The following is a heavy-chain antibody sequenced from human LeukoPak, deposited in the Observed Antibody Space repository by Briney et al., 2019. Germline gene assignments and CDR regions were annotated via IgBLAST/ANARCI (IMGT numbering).Heavy chain of an antibody. CDR3: ARESTAGVPEDH. CDR2: INGDGSTT. Sequence: GGSLRLSCAASGFTFTIYEMNWVRQAPGKGLVWVSRINGDGSTTAYAESVKGRFTISRDNAKNTLYLQMNSLRVEDTAVYYCARESTAGVPEDHWGQGTLVTVSS. J-gene: IGHJ4*02. CDR1: GFTFTIYE. V-gene: IGHV3-74*01. D-gene: IGHD6-13*01.